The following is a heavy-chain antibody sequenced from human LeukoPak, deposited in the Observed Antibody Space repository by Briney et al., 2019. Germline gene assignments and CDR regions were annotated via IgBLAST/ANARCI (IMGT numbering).Heavy chain of an antibody. J-gene: IGHJ5*02. V-gene: IGHV4-34*01. CDR3: ARQIGIGVAGTGWIDP. CDR2: INHSGST. Sequence: SSETLSLTCAVYGGSSSGYYWSWIRQPPGKGLEWIGEINHSGSTNSNPSLKSRVTISVDTSKNQFSLKLSSVTAADTAVYYCARQIGIGVAGTGWIDPWGQGTLVTVSS. CDR1: GGSSSGYY. D-gene: IGHD6-19*01.